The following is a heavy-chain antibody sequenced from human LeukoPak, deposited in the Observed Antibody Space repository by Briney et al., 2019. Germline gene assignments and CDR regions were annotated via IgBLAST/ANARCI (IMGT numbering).Heavy chain of an antibody. V-gene: IGHV1-69*04. D-gene: IGHD2-15*01. J-gene: IGHJ5*02. CDR3: AYCSGGSCYSRDWFDP. Sequence: SVKVSSTATGGTFNNYAIRWLRQAPGQGLEWMGRIIPTLNIANYAQKFQGRVTITTVKSTSTAYLELSSLRSEDTAVYYCAYCSGGSCYSRDWFDPWGQGTLVTVSS. CDR1: GGTFNNYA. CDR2: IIPTLNIA.